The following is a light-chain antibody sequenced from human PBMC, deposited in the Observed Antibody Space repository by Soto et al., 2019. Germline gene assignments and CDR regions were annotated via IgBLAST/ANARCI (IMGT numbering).Light chain of an antibody. CDR2: GAS. CDR1: QSVSSSY. CDR3: QQYGSSSLT. J-gene: IGKJ4*01. Sequence: EIVLTQSPGTLSLSPGARATLSCRASQSVSSSYLAWYQQKPGQAPRLLIYGASSRATGIPDRFSGSGSGTDFTLPISRLEPEDFAVYYWQQYGSSSLTFRGGTKVEIK. V-gene: IGKV3-20*01.